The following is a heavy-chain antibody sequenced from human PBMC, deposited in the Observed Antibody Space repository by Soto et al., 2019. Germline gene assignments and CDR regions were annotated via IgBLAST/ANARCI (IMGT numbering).Heavy chain of an antibody. V-gene: IGHV3-23*01. Sequence: EVHLLESGGGLVQPGGSLRPSCAASGFTFSSFAMSWVRQAPGKGLEWVSAIGSRGDSTYYADSVKGRFTISRDNSKNTLYLQMNSLRAEDTAVYYCAKDLIYGYNSGRPFDSWGQGTLVTVSS. D-gene: IGHD6-19*01. CDR3: AKDLIYGYNSGRPFDS. J-gene: IGHJ4*02. CDR1: GFTFSSFA. CDR2: IGSRGDST.